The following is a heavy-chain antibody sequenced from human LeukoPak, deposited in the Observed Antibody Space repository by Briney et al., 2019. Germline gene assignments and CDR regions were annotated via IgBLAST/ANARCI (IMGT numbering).Heavy chain of an antibody. V-gene: IGHV3-11*04. CDR2: ISNTGSTT. D-gene: IGHD1-26*01. CDR3: ARVSAMGDFDC. J-gene: IGHJ4*02. Sequence: GGSLRLSCAASGFTFSDYYMSWIRQAPGKGLEWVSYISNTGSTTQYADSVKGRITISRDNAKNSLHLQMNSLRVEDTADYFCARVSAMGDFDCWGQGTLVTVSS. CDR1: GFTFSDYY.